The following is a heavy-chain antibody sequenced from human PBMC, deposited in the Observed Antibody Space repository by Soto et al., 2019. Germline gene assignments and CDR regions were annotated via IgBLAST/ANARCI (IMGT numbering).Heavy chain of an antibody. CDR1: GGSFSGYY. D-gene: IGHD3-10*01. J-gene: IGHJ6*02. CDR3: ARGFSLLWFGSGYYYYGMDV. V-gene: IGHV4-34*01. Sequence: NPSETLSLTCAVYGGSFSGYYWSWIRQPPGKGLEWIGEINHSGSTNYNPSLKSRVTISVDTSKNQFSLKLSSVTAADTAVYYCARGFSLLWFGSGYYYYGMDVWGQGTTVTVSS. CDR2: INHSGST.